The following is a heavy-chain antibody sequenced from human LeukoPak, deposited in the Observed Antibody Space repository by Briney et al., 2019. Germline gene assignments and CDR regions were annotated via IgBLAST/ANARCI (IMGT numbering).Heavy chain of an antibody. D-gene: IGHD1-26*01. J-gene: IGHJ4*02. Sequence: GGSLRLSCAASGFTFSSYSMNWVRQAPGKGLEWVSSISSSSGYIYYADSVKGRFTISRDNAKNSLYLQMNSLRAEDTAVYYCARARESGSYYYWGQGTLVTVSS. CDR3: ARARESGSYYY. CDR1: GFTFSSYS. CDR2: ISSSSGYI. V-gene: IGHV3-21*01.